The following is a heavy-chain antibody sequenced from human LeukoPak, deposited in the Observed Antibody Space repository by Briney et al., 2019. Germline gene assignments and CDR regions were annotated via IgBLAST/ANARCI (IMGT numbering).Heavy chain of an antibody. Sequence: PSETLSLTCSVSGDSISSGSYYWSWIRQPAGKGLEWIGSIYTSGSTNYIPSLNNRLTISLDTSKNQFSLKLSSVTAADTAVYYCARDFRGGYCSGGSCYSEADYWGQGTLVTVSS. D-gene: IGHD2-15*01. CDR1: GDSISSGSYY. CDR2: IYTSGST. V-gene: IGHV4-61*02. CDR3: ARDFRGGYCSGGSCYSEADY. J-gene: IGHJ4*02.